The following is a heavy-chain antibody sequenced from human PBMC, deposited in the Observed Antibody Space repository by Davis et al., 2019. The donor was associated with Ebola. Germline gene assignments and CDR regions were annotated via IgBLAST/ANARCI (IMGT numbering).Heavy chain of an antibody. Sequence: AASVKVSCKASGGTFSSYAISWVRQAPGQGLEWMGGIIPLFGPANYAQQFQGRVTITADESTSTAYMELSSLRSEDTAAYYCARAEDTTMVRPMYYFDSWGQGTLVTVSS. CDR2: IIPLFGPA. J-gene: IGHJ4*02. CDR1: GGTFSSYA. D-gene: IGHD5-18*01. CDR3: ARAEDTTMVRPMYYFDS. V-gene: IGHV1-69*13.